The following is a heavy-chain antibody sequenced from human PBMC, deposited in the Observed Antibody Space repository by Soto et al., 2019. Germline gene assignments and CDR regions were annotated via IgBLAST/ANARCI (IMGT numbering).Heavy chain of an antibody. V-gene: IGHV4-34*01. CDR1: DASFSSFS. J-gene: IGHJ4*02. Sequence: SETLSLTCAVSDASFSSFSWNWIRQPPGGGLEWIGEIKHSGTTNYNPSLTSRVSISVDTSKKQFSLKLSSVTVADRAVYYCARGAPKNVDIGINFFDSWGQGTLVTVSS. CDR3: ARGAPKNVDIGINFFDS. D-gene: IGHD5-12*01. CDR2: IKHSGTT.